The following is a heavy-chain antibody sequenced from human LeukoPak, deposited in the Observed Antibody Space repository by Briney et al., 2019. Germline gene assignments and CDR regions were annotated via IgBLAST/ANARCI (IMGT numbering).Heavy chain of an antibody. D-gene: IGHD6-13*01. J-gene: IGHJ4*02. Sequence: GGSLRLSCAASGFTFSSYGMHWVCQAPGKGLQWVAFIPYDGSNKYYADSVKGRFTISRDNSKNTLYLQMNSLRAEDTAVYYCARERGIAAAGFDYWGQGTLVTVSS. V-gene: IGHV3-30*02. CDR3: ARERGIAAAGFDY. CDR1: GFTFSSYG. CDR2: IPYDGSNK.